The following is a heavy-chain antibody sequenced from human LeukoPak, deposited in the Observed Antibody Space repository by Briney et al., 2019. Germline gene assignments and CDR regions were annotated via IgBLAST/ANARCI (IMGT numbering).Heavy chain of an antibody. D-gene: IGHD3-22*01. J-gene: IGHJ6*03. CDR2: INPNTGDT. CDR1: GYIFTDHY. V-gene: IGHV1-2*02. Sequence: ASVKVSCKASGYIFTDHYFHWVRQAPGQGLEWMGWINPNTGDTNFAQRFQGRVTMTRDTSISTAYIELSRLRSDDTAVYYCARDKDFSGYPYYMDVWGKGTTVIVSS. CDR3: ARDKDFSGYPYYMDV.